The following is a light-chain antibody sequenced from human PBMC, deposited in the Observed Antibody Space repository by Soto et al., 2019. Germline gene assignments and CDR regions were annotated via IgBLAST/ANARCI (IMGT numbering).Light chain of an antibody. J-gene: IGKJ1*01. CDR3: QQSYSTPRT. CDR1: QSISSY. CDR2: AAS. Sequence: DIQTTQSPPSLSASVGDRVTITCRAVQSISSYLNWYQQKPGKAPKLLIYAASSLQSGVPSRFSGSGSGTDFTLTISSLQPEDFATYYCQQSYSTPRTFGQGTKVDIK. V-gene: IGKV1-39*01.